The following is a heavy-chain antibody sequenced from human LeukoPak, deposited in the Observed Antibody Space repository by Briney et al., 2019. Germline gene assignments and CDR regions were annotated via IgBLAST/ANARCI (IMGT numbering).Heavy chain of an antibody. D-gene: IGHD4-23*01. CDR2: VHTSGST. J-gene: IGHJ4*02. Sequence: SETLSLTCTVSGASINSYYWHWVRQSPGKGLEWIGYVHTSGSTDYNSSLKSRVTISVVTSKNQFSLKLSSVTAADTAVYYCASDPYGGDYFDYWGQGTLVTVSS. V-gene: IGHV4-59*01. CDR3: ASDPYGGDYFDY. CDR1: GASINSYY.